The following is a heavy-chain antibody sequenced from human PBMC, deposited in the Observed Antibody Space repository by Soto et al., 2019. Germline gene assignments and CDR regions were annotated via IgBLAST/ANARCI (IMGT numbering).Heavy chain of an antibody. D-gene: IGHD3-9*01. CDR2: IFYSGST. CDR1: GGSISSGGYY. Sequence: QVQLQESGPGLVKPSQTLSLTCTVSGGSISSGGYYWSWIRQHPGRGLEWIGYIFYSGSTSYNPSLKSRITISVDTSKKQFSLRLSSVTAADTAVYFCARENYNSLTGYSYFDYWGQGTLVTVSS. J-gene: IGHJ4*02. CDR3: ARENYNSLTGYSYFDY. V-gene: IGHV4-31*03.